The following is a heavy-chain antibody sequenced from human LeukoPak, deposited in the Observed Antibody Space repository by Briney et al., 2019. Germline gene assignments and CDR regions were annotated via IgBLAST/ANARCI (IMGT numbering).Heavy chain of an antibody. CDR1: GFTFSSYE. Sequence: GGSLRLSCAASGFTFSSYEMNWVRQAPGKGLEWVSYISSSGSTIYYADSVKGRFTISRDNAKNSLYLQMNSLRAEDTAIYYCAKAQSWGPTNAERPDWGQGTLVTVSS. J-gene: IGHJ4*02. V-gene: IGHV3-48*03. D-gene: IGHD1-26*01. CDR2: ISSSGSTI. CDR3: AKAQSWGPTNAERPD.